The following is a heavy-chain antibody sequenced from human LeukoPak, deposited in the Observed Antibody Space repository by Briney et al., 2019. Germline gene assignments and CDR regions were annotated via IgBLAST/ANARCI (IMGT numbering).Heavy chain of an antibody. CDR3: AKLGCTGTICYANY. J-gene: IGHJ4*02. CDR1: GFTFSGYA. D-gene: IGHD2-2*01. V-gene: IGHV3-23*01. CDR2: ISGGGDST. Sequence: GGSLRLSCAASGFTFSGYAMTWVRQIPGKGLEWVSVISGGGDSTDYADSMKGRFTISRDNSRNTLYLQMNSLRAEDTALYYCAKLGCTGTICYANYWGQGTLVTVSS.